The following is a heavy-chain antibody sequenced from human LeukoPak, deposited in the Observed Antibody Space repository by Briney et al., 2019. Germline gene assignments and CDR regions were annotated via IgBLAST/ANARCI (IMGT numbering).Heavy chain of an antibody. CDR1: GFTFSSYG. Sequence: TGRSLRLSCAASGFTFSSYGMHWVRQAPGKGLAWVSVISYDGSNEYYADSVKGRFTISRDNSKNTVYLLMNSLRAEDTAVYYCATPTTVTTDIWGQGTMVTVSS. J-gene: IGHJ3*02. CDR3: ATPTTVTTDI. D-gene: IGHD4-17*01. V-gene: IGHV3-30*03. CDR2: ISYDGSNE.